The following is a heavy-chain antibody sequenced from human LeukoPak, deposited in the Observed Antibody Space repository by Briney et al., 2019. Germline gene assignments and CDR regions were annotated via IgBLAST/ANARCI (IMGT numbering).Heavy chain of an antibody. V-gene: IGHV3-15*01. J-gene: IGHJ3*01. D-gene: IGHD3-10*02. CDR2: VRAKTAGGTT. Sequence: GGSLRLACAASGFTFSNAWLNWVRQAPGKGLECVARVRAKTAGGTTDYAALVKGRFTISRDDSKNTLYLQMNSLKTEDTAVYYCSCPGVIKSPHVPFDFWGQGTMVTVSS. CDR3: SCPGVIKSPHVPFDF. CDR1: GFTFSNAW.